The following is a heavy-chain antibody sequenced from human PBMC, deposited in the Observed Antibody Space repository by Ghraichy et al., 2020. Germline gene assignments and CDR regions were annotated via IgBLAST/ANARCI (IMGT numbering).Heavy chain of an antibody. J-gene: IGHJ4*02. CDR3: LGGLRFLELLPYFDY. CDR2: IYYSGST. D-gene: IGHD3-3*01. CDR1: GGSVSSGSYY. Sequence: SETLSLTCTVSGGSVSSGSYYWSWIRQPPGKGLEWIGYIYYSGSTNYNPSLKSRVTISVDTSKNQFSLKLSSMTAADTAVYYCLGGLRFLELLPYFDYWGQGTLVTVSS. V-gene: IGHV4-61*01.